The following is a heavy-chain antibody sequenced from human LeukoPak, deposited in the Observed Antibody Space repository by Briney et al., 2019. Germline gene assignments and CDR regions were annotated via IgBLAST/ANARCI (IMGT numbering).Heavy chain of an antibody. Sequence: GGSLRLSCAASGSTFSSYAMSWVRQAPGKGLEWVSAISGSGGSTYYADSVKGRFTISRDNSKNTLYLQMNSLRAEDTAVYYCAKSGVGELPVLYFDYWGQGTLVTVSS. CDR1: GSTFSSYA. D-gene: IGHD3-10*01. CDR2: ISGSGGST. J-gene: IGHJ4*02. CDR3: AKSGVGELPVLYFDY. V-gene: IGHV3-23*01.